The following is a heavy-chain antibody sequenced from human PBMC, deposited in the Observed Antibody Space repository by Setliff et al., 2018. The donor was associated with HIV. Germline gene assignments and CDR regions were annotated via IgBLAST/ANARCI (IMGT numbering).Heavy chain of an antibody. D-gene: IGHD3-22*01. J-gene: IGHJ3*02. CDR3: ARQDDYFDSSGYYLGYDGFDI. Sequence: GGSLRLSCAASGFPFSAYSMNWVRQAPGKGLEWVSSISSSSSYIYYADSVKGRFTISRDNAKKSLYLQMNSLRAEDTAVYYCARQDDYFDSSGYYLGYDGFDIWGQGTMVTVSS. CDR1: GFPFSAYS. V-gene: IGHV3-21*01. CDR2: ISSSSSYI.